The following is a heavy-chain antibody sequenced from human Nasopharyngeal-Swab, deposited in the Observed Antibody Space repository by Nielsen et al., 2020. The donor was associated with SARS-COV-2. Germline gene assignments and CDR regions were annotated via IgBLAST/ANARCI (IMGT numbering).Heavy chain of an antibody. CDR3: ARDLATVTTTPGMDV. D-gene: IGHD4-17*01. CDR2: IWYDGSNK. J-gene: IGHJ6*02. Sequence: WIRQPPGKGLEWVAVIWYDGSNKYYADSAKGRFTISRDNSKNTLYLQMNSLRAEDTAVYYCARDLATVTTTPGMDVWGQGTTVTVSS. V-gene: IGHV3-33*01.